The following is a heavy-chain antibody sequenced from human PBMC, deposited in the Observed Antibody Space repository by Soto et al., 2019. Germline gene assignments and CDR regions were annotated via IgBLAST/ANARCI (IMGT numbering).Heavy chain of an antibody. D-gene: IGHD3-3*01. CDR3: ARDRAENLEWLLFSPHDAFDI. J-gene: IGHJ3*02. V-gene: IGHV1-18*01. CDR1: GYTFTSYG. Sequence: GASVKVSCKASGYTFTSYGISWVRQAPGQGLEWMGWISAYNGNTNYAQKLQGRVTMTTDTSTSTAYMELSSLRSEDTAVYYCARDRAENLEWLLFSPHDAFDIWGQGTMVTVS. CDR2: ISAYNGNT.